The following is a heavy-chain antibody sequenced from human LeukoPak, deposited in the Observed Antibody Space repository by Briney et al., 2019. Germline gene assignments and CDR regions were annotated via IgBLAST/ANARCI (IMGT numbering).Heavy chain of an antibody. CDR1: GASTNTTNFY. J-gene: IGHJ5*02. Sequence: PSETLSLTCTVSGASTNTTNFYWAWIRQPPGKGLESIGNIHYTGRTYSNASLNSRVTISVDTSKNQFSLKLTSVSAADTAVYYCARQGSMTRGGYWLDPWGRGTLVIVSS. CDR3: ARQGSMTRGGYWLDP. CDR2: IHYTGRT. V-gene: IGHV4-39*01. D-gene: IGHD3-10*01.